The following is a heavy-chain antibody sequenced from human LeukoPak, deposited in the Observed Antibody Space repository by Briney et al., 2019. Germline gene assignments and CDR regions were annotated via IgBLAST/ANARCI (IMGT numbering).Heavy chain of an antibody. V-gene: IGHV3-30*02. CDR2: IRYDGTNK. CDR3: AKVRDGYYPSGSYYAKVDAFDI. Sequence: GGSLRLSCAASGFTFSSYGMHWVRQAPGEGLEWVAFIRYDGTNKYYADSVKGRFTISRDNSKNTLYLQMNSLRAEDTAVYYCAKVRDGYYPSGSYYAKVDAFDIWGQGTMVTVSS. J-gene: IGHJ3*02. D-gene: IGHD3-10*01. CDR1: GFTFSSYG.